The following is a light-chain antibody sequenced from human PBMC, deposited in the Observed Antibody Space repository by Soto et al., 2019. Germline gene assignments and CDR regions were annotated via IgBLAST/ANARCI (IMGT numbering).Light chain of an antibody. CDR2: EVS. J-gene: IGLJ1*01. Sequence: QAVVTQPPSVSGSPGQSVAISCTGTNSDVGGYDRVSWYQQSPGTAPKLVIYEVSNRPSGVPNRFSGSKSGNTASLTISGLQAEDEADYYCSSYTSKNTYVFGSGTKVTVL. CDR3: SSYTSKNTYV. CDR1: NSDVGGYDR. V-gene: IGLV2-18*02.